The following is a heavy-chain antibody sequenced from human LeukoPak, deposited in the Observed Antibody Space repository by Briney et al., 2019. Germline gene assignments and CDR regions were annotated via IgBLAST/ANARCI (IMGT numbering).Heavy chain of an antibody. Sequence: SETLSLTCTVSGGSINSYYWSWIRQPAGKGLEWIGRIYTSGSTNYNPSLKSRVTMSVDTSKNQFSLKLSSVTAADTAVYYCARDRYDSSGYLYYFDYWGQGTLVTVSS. J-gene: IGHJ4*02. CDR2: IYTSGST. CDR1: GGSINSYY. CDR3: ARDRYDSSGYLYYFDY. D-gene: IGHD3-22*01. V-gene: IGHV4-4*07.